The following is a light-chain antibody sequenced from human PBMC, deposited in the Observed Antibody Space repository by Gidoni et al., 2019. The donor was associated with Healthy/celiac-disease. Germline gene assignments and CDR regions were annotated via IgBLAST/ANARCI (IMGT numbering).Light chain of an antibody. J-gene: IGKJ2*01. CDR3: QQYNSYPYT. CDR1: QSISSW. Sequence: DIQMTQTPSTLSASVGDRVTITCRASQSISSWLAWYQQKPGKAPKLLIYKASSLESGVPSRFSGSGSGTEFTLTISSLQPDDFATYYCQQYNSYPYTFGQGTKLEIK. V-gene: IGKV1-5*03. CDR2: KAS.